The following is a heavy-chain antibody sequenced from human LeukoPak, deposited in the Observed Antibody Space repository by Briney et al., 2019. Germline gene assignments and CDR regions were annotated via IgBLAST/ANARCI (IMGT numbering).Heavy chain of an antibody. CDR3: ASVISGWFDP. CDR2: IFPIFGTA. D-gene: IGHD2-21*01. J-gene: IGHJ5*02. CDR1: GGTFSSYA. V-gene: IGHV1-69*06. Sequence: EASVKVSCKASGGTFSSYAISWVRQAPGQGLEWMGGIFPIFGTANYAQKFQGRVTITADKSTSTAYMELSSLRSEDTAVYYCASVISGWFDPWGQGTLVTVSS.